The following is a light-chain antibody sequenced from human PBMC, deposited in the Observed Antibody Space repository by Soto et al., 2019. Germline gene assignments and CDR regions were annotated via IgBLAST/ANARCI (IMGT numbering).Light chain of an antibody. J-gene: IGKJ4*01. CDR1: QDISNY. Sequence: DIQMTQSPSSLSASVGDRVTITCQASQDISNYLNWYQQKPGKAPKHLIYDASNLETGVPSRFSRSGSGTDFSFTISSLQRQDMATYHCQQYDKLPLTFGGGTKVEIK. CDR3: QQYDKLPLT. V-gene: IGKV1-33*01. CDR2: DAS.